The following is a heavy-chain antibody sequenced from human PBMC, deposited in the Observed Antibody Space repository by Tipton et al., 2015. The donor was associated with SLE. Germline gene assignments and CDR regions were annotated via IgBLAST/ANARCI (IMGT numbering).Heavy chain of an antibody. J-gene: IGHJ3*02. CDR3: AKEGGSESHDGFDI. CDR1: GYSISSGYY. Sequence: GLVKPSETLSLTCDVSGYSISSGYYWGWIRQPPGNGLEWIGYVSYSGSTNYNPSLQSRVTISVDTSKNQFSLRLRSVTAADTAVYYCAKEGGSESHDGFDIWGQGTMVTVSS. D-gene: IGHD3-10*01. V-gene: IGHV4-59*01. CDR2: VSYSGST.